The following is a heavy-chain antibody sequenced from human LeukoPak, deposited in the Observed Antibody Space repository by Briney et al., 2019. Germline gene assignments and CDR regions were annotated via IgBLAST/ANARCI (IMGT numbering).Heavy chain of an antibody. CDR1: GGSFSGYY. J-gene: IGHJ5*02. D-gene: IGHD1-26*01. CDR2: INHSGST. CDR3: ARVLWYRGSYYLGGNWFDP. Sequence: SETLSLTCAVCGGSFSGYYWSWIRQPPGKGLEWIGEINHSGSTNYNPSLKSRVTISVDTSKNQFSLKLSSVTAADTAVYYCARVLWYRGSYYLGGNWFDPWGQGTLVTVSS. V-gene: IGHV4-34*01.